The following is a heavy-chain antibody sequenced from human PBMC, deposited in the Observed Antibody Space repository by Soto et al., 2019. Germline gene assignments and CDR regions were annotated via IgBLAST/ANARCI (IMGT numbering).Heavy chain of an antibody. V-gene: IGHV2-5*02. D-gene: IGHD3-16*01. Sequence: QITLKESGPALVRPTHTLTLTCTFSGFSLSPTGGGVGWFRQPPGKALEWLELIDWDGDKRYSPSLKSRLTVTEDTSTNTVILTDTNMVPVDTSTYYSAQRFRGFDLGLERGNYCATWGQCTMVPVSS. CDR3: AQRFRGFDLGLERGNYCAT. CDR2: IDWDGDK. CDR1: GFSLSPTGGG. J-gene: IGHJ1*01.